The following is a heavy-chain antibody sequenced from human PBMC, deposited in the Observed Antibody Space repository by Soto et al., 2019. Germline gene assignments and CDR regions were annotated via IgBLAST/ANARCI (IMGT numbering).Heavy chain of an antibody. CDR1: GFTFSSYG. J-gene: IGHJ6*02. V-gene: IGHV3-33*01. CDR2: IWYDGSNK. D-gene: IGHD3-9*01. Sequence: ESGGGVVQPGRSLRLSCAASGFTFSSYGMHWVRQAPGKGLEWVAVIWYDGSNKYYADSVKGRFTISRDNSKNTLYLQMNSLRAEDTAVYYCARDRYYDILTGYYYGMDVWGQGTTVTVSS. CDR3: ARDRYYDILTGYYYGMDV.